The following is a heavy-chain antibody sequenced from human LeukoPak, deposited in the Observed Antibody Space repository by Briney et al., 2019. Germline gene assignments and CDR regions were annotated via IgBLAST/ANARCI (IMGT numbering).Heavy chain of an antibody. CDR1: GFTFSSYA. Sequence: GGSLRLSCSASGFTFSSYAMHWVRQAPGKGLEYVSAISSNGGSTYYADSVKGRFTISRDNSKNTLYLQMSSLRAEDTAAYYCVKDSADNWFDPWGRGTLVTVSS. V-gene: IGHV3-64D*09. CDR3: VKDSADNWFDP. CDR2: ISSNGGST. J-gene: IGHJ5*02.